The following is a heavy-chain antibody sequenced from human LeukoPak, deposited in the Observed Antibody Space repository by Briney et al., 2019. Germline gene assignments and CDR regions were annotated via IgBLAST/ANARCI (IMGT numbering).Heavy chain of an antibody. CDR2: ISDDGGRT. Sequence: GGSLRLSCAASGFTFSNHAMSWVRQAPGKRLEWVSVISDDGGRTYYTESVKGRFSISRDNSKNTLYLQMSSLRAEDTAVYYCAKAIGTTNTGIDYWGQGTLVTVSS. V-gene: IGHV3-23*01. CDR1: GFTFSNHA. CDR3: AKAIGTTNTGIDY. J-gene: IGHJ4*02. D-gene: IGHD1/OR15-1a*01.